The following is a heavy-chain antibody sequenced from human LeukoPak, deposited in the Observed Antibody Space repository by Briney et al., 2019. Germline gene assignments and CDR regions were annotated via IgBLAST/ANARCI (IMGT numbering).Heavy chain of an antibody. J-gene: IGHJ3*01. CDR3: ASGMQLRVAELFLDTRYDGFDL. Sequence: GASVKVSCTASGYTLTSHYMHWVRQAPGQGLEWMGLISPRGGSTIYGQKFQGRVTMTSDTSTSTVYMELSSLSPADTAVYYCASGMQLRVAELFLDTRYDGFDLWGQGTMVTVSS. CDR2: ISPRGGST. CDR1: GYTLTSHY. V-gene: IGHV1-46*01. D-gene: IGHD3-16*01.